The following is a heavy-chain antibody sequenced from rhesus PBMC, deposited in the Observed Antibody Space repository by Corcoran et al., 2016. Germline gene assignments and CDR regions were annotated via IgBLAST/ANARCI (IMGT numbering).Heavy chain of an antibody. CDR1: GGSISSSNW. J-gene: IGHJ4*01. Sequence: QVQLQESGPAVVKPSETLSLTCAVSGGSISSSNWWSWIRQSPGKGLEWIGGIYGSGGSTEYNLSLKSRVTNSKDTSKNQFSLKLSSVTAADMAVYYCAKYSGGWSRYYFDYWGQRVLVTVSS. CDR3: AKYSGGWSRYYFDY. D-gene: IGHD6-37*01. CDR2: IYGSGGST. V-gene: IGHV4-93*01.